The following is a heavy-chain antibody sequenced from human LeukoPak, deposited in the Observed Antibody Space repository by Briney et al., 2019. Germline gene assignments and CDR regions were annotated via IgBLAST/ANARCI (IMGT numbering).Heavy chain of an antibody. CDR2: IYPSDSDT. D-gene: IGHD3-3*01. CDR3: ARQGDFRLDY. CDR1: GYTFSSYW. Sequence: GESLKISCERSGYTFSSYWIGWARQMPGKGLGWMVIIYPSDSDTRDSPSLQGQVTISVDTSIGTAYLQWSSLKASDTAIYYCARQGDFRLDYWGQGTLVTVSS. J-gene: IGHJ4*02. V-gene: IGHV5-51*01.